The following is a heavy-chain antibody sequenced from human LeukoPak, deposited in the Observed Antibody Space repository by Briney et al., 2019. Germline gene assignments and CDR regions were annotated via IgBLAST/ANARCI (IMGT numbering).Heavy chain of an antibody. CDR3: ARELAEMATITYYYYMDV. D-gene: IGHD5-24*01. V-gene: IGHV1-46*01. CDR1: GYTFTSYY. J-gene: IGHJ6*03. Sequence: ASVKVSCKASGYTFTSYYMHWVRQAPGQGLEWMGIINPSGGSTSYAQKFQGRVTMTRDTSTSTVYMELSSLRSEDTAVYYCARELAEMATITYYYYMDVWGKGTTVTVSS. CDR2: INPSGGST.